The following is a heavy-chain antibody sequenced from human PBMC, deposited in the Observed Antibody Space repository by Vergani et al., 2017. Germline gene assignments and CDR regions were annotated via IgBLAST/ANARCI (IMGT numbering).Heavy chain of an antibody. CDR1: GFSPSTDGVG. CDR2: IYWNDDK. J-gene: IGHJ4*02. D-gene: IGHD3-3*01. V-gene: IGHV2-5*01. CDR3: ARASYDFWSGHSLDY. Sequence: QITLRESGPTLVRPTQSLTLTCTFSGFSPSTDGVGVGWIRQPPGKALEWLGFIYWNDDKRYSPSLKRRLPITKDTSKTQVVLTMTNMDPVDTATYYCARASYDFWSGHSLDYWGKGPLVTVSS.